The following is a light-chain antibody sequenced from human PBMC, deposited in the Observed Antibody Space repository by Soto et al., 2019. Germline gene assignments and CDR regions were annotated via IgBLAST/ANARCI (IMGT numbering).Light chain of an antibody. Sequence: DIQMTQSPSSLSASVGDRITITCQASQDIRNHLNWYQQKPGKAPKILIYDASNLGAGVPSRFGGSGSGTDFTFTISSLQPEDIATYYCQQYLNVLTFGGGTKVEIK. CDR1: QDIRNH. CDR2: DAS. CDR3: QQYLNVLT. J-gene: IGKJ4*01. V-gene: IGKV1-33*01.